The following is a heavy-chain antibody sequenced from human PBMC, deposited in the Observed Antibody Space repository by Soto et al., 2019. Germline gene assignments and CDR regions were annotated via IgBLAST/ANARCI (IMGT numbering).Heavy chain of an antibody. Sequence: QITLKESGPTLVKPTQTLTLTCTFSGFSLSTSGVGVGWIRQPTGKALEWLALIYWNDDKRYSPSLKSRLTITKDTSKNQVVLTMTNMDPVDTATYYCAHSNYDFWSGSSYNWFDPWGQGTLFTVSS. CDR1: GFSLSTSGVG. CDR3: AHSNYDFWSGSSYNWFDP. D-gene: IGHD3-3*01. V-gene: IGHV2-5*01. CDR2: IYWNDDK. J-gene: IGHJ5*02.